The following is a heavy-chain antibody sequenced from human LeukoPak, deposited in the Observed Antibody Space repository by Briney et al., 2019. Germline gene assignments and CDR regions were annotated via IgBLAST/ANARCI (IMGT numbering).Heavy chain of an antibody. D-gene: IGHD3-22*01. J-gene: IGHJ4*02. V-gene: IGHV1-2*02. CDR3: TRGSYYDSSGYSGVRLFDY. CDR1: GYTFTDYY. Sequence: RASVKVSCKASGYTFTDYYIHWVRQAPGQGLEWMGWINPNSGGTNYAQKFQGRVTMTSDTSISTAYMELSRLRSDDTALYYCTRGSYYDSSGYSGVRLFDYWGQGTPVTVPS. CDR2: INPNSGGT.